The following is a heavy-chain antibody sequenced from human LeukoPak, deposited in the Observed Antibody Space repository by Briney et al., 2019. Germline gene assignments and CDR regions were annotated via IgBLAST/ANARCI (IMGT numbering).Heavy chain of an antibody. Sequence: ASVKVSCKASGYTFTGYYMHWVRQAPGQGLEWMGWINPNSGGTNYAQKFQGRVTMTRDTSISTAYMELSRLRSDDTAVYYCARALGYDSSGYYSPPLDYWGQGTLVTVSS. CDR3: ARALGYDSSGYYSPPLDY. D-gene: IGHD3-22*01. J-gene: IGHJ4*02. CDR2: INPNSGGT. V-gene: IGHV1-2*02. CDR1: GYTFTGYY.